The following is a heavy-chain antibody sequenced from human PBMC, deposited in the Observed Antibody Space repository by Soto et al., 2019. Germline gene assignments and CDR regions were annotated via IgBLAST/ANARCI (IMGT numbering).Heavy chain of an antibody. CDR2: ISGSGGST. D-gene: IGHD2-15*01. Sequence: EVQLLESGGGLVQPGGSLRLSCTASGFTFSTYALTWVRQAPGKGLEWVSTISGSGGSTYYADSVKGRFTISRANSQNTLYLHMDGLRADDTAEYYCAKAGEEDCSGSSCRNLSWYFDLWGRGTPVTVSS. CDR1: GFTFSTYA. CDR3: AKAGEEDCSGSSCRNLSWYFDL. V-gene: IGHV3-23*01. J-gene: IGHJ2*01.